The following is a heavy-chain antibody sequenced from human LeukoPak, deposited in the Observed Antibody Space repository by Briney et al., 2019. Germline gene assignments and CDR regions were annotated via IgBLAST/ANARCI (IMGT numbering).Heavy chain of an antibody. CDR3: ARELCSTTTCYFDY. D-gene: IGHD2-2*01. CDR2: IYYSGST. J-gene: IGHJ4*02. V-gene: IGHV4-59*12. CDR1: GGSISSYY. Sequence: NPSETLSLTCTVSGGSISSYYWSWIRQPPGKGLEWIGYIYYSGSTNYNPSLKSRVTISVDTSKNQFSLKLSSVTAADTAVYYCARELCSTTTCYFDYWGQGTLVTVSS.